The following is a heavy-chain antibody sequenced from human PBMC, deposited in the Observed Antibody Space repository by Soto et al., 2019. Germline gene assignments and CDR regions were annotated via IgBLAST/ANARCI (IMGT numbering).Heavy chain of an antibody. J-gene: IGHJ4*02. Sequence: PSETLSLTCAVSGYSISTGFSWGWIRQPPGKGLEWIGSIYHSGSTYYNLSLKSRVTISADTSKNQISLKLISVTAADTALYYCARDWGTGFYNFDSWGQGTLVTVSS. CDR2: IYHSGST. CDR3: ARDWGTGFYNFDS. CDR1: GYSISTGFS. V-gene: IGHV4-38-2*02. D-gene: IGHD6-19*01.